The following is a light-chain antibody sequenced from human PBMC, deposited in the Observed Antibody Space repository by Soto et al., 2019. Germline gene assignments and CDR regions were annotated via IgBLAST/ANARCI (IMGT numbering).Light chain of an antibody. V-gene: IGKV1-39*01. CDR3: LQSYSTPFT. CDR1: QSISSY. Sequence: DIQMTQSPSSLSASVGDIVSIACQASQSISSYLNWYQQKPGKAPKLLIYAASSLQSGVPSRFSGSGSGTDFTLTISSLQPEDFATYYCLQSYSTPFTFGPGTKVDIK. J-gene: IGKJ3*01. CDR2: AAS.